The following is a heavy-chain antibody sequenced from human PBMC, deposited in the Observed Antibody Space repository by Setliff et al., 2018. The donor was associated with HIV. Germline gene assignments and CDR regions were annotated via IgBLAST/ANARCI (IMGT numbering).Heavy chain of an antibody. V-gene: IGHV4-59*11. CDR3: ARYKCINFACVGFDI. J-gene: IGHJ3*02. D-gene: IGHD3-9*01. CDR2: IHYSGIT. Sequence: SETLSLTCTVSRDSINGHWWSWIRQPPGKGLEWTGSIHYSGITHYNPSLKSRLTMSVETSKNQVSLKLTSVTAADTAVYYCARYKCINFACVGFDIGGQGTVVTVSS. CDR1: RDSINGHW.